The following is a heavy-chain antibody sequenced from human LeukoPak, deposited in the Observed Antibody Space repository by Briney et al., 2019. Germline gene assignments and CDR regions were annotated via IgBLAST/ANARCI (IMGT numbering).Heavy chain of an antibody. D-gene: IGHD2-2*01. J-gene: IGHJ5*02. CDR3: ARVGVVVPAAWFDP. Sequence: ASVKVSCKASGYSFGIFGISWVRQAPGQGLEWMGWISANNGNTKYAQNLQGRVTITTDTSTSTAYMELRSLRSDDTAVYYCARVGVVVPAAWFDPWGQGTLVTVSS. V-gene: IGHV1-18*01. CDR1: GYSFGIFG. CDR2: ISANNGNT.